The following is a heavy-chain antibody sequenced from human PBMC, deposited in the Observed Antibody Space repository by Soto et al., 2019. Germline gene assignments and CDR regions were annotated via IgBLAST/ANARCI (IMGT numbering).Heavy chain of an antibody. CDR2: IKQDGSEK. J-gene: IGHJ5*02. D-gene: IGHD2-15*01. Sequence: GGSLRLSCAASGFTFSSYWMSWVRQAPGKGLEWVANIKQDGSEKYYVDSVKGRFTISRGNAKNSLYLQMNSLRAEGTAVYYCARDYNIVVVVAGPTAPGSVDPWGQGTLVTVSS. V-gene: IGHV3-7*01. CDR3: ARDYNIVVVVAGPTAPGSVDP. CDR1: GFTFSSYW.